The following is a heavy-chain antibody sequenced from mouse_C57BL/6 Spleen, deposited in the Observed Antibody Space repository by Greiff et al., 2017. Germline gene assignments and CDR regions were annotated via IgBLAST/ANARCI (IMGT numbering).Heavy chain of an antibody. CDR3: ARDRSHYIDY. CDR2: ISDGGSYT. CDR1: GFTFSSYA. Sequence: EVKLVESGGGLVKPGGSLKLSCAASGFTFSSYAMSWVRQTPEKRLEWVATISDGGSYTYYPDNVKGRFTISRDNAKNNLYLQMSHLKSEDTAMYYCARDRSHYIDYWGQGTTLTVSS. V-gene: IGHV5-4*01. J-gene: IGHJ2*01.